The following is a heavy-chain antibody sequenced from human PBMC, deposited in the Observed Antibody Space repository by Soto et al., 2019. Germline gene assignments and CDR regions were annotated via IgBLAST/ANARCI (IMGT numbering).Heavy chain of an antibody. CDR1: GYTFTSYY. J-gene: IGHJ6*02. CDR3: ARDLNKRYCSGGSCYSPSLSYYYVLDF. V-gene: IGHV1-46*01. D-gene: IGHD2-15*01. Sequence: ASVKVSCKASGYTFTSYYMHWVRQAPGQGLEWMGIINPSGGSTSYAQKFQGRVTMTRDTSTSTVYMELSSLRSEDTAVYYCARDLNKRYCSGGSCYSPSLSYYYVLDFSGQGTTVTVSS. CDR2: INPSGGST.